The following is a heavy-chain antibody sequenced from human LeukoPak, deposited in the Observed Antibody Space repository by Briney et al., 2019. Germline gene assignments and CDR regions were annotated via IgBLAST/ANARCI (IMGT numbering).Heavy chain of an antibody. CDR3: ARHPDCGGDCFYFDY. CDR2: ISSSGSTI. V-gene: IGHV3-11*01. CDR1: GFTFSDYY. J-gene: IGHJ4*02. D-gene: IGHD2-21*02. Sequence: GGSLRLSCAASGFTFSDYYMSWIRQAPGKGLEWVSYISSSGSTIYYADSVKGPFTISRDNAKNSLYLQMNSLRAEDTAVYYCARHPDCGGDCFYFDYWGQGALVTVSS.